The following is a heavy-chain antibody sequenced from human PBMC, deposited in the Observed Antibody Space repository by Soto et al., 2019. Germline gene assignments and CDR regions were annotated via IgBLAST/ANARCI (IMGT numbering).Heavy chain of an antibody. D-gene: IGHD2-15*01. V-gene: IGHV3-23*01. J-gene: IGHJ3*02. CDR3: AKDLIPLYCSGGSCYPHGAFDI. Sequence: EVQLLESGGGLVQPGGSLRLSCAASGFTFSSYAMSWVRQAPGKGLEWVSAISGSGGSTYYADSVKGRFTISRDNSKNTLYLQMNSLRAEDTAVYYCAKDLIPLYCSGGSCYPHGAFDIWGQGTMVTVSS. CDR2: ISGSGGST. CDR1: GFTFSSYA.